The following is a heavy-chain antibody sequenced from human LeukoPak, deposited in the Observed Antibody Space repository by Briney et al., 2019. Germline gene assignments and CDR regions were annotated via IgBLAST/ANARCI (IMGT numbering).Heavy chain of an antibody. CDR2: IYTSGST. Sequence: SETLSLTCTVSGGSISSYYWSWIRQPAGKGLEWIGCIYTSGSTNYNPSLKSRVTMSVDTSKNQFSLKLSSVTVADTAVYYCARGSYDFWSGYYFWYFDLWGRGTLVTVSS. CDR3: ARGSYDFWSGYYFWYFDL. D-gene: IGHD3-3*01. V-gene: IGHV4-4*07. J-gene: IGHJ2*01. CDR1: GGSISSYY.